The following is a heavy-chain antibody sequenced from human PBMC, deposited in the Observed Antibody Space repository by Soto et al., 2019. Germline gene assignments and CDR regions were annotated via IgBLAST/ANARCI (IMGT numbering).Heavy chain of an antibody. Sequence: QVQLVQSGAEVKKPGSSVKVSCKASGGTFSSYTISWVRQAPGQGLEWMGRIIPILGIANYEQKFQGRVTITADKSTSTDYMGLSSQRSEATAVYYCARSSIAALYYYYYIDVWGKGTTVTVSS. CDR2: IIPILGIA. CDR3: ARSSIAALYYYYYIDV. J-gene: IGHJ6*03. V-gene: IGHV1-69*02. CDR1: GGTFSSYT. D-gene: IGHD6-6*01.